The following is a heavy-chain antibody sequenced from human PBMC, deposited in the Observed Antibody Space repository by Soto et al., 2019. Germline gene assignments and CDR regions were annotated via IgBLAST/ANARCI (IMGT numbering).Heavy chain of an antibody. CDR1: GGSISSGGYY. D-gene: IGHD4-17*01. V-gene: IGHV4-31*03. CDR2: IHYSGST. CDR3: VGTTVVTAYNWFDP. J-gene: IGHJ5*02. Sequence: QVQLQESGPGLVKPSQTLSLTCTVSGGSISSGGYYWSWIRQHPGKGLEWIGYIHYSGSTYYNPSLKSRVTISVDTSKNQFSLKLSSVTAADTAVYYCVGTTVVTAYNWFDPWGQGTLVTVSS.